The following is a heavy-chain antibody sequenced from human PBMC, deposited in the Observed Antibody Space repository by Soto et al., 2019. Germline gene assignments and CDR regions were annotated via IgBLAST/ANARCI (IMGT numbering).Heavy chain of an antibody. CDR1: GGSISTGDYY. J-gene: IGHJ4*02. Sequence: SETRSLTCTLSGGSISTGDYYWSWMRQPRGKGMEWIGYISDSASTYNNTSFKSRVNISIDTSKSQFSLKLGSVTAADTAVYYFARGSGITIFEAVFDYWGQGTLVTVSS. V-gene: IGHV4-30-4*01. D-gene: IGHD3-3*01. CDR2: ISDSAST. CDR3: ARGSGITIFEAVFDY.